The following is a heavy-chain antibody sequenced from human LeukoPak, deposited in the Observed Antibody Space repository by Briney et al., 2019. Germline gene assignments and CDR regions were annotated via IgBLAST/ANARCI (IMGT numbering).Heavy chain of an antibody. CDR3: ARTVPGDMVRRVIPYYYYYGMDV. Sequence: SETLSLTCTVSGGSISSYYWSWIRQPPGKGLEWIGYIYYSGSTNYNPSLKSRVTISVDTSKYQFSLKLSSVTVADTAVYYCARTVPGDMVRRVIPYYYYYGMDVWGQGTTVTVSS. CDR1: GGSISSYY. D-gene: IGHD3-10*01. CDR2: IYYSGST. J-gene: IGHJ6*02. V-gene: IGHV4-59*01.